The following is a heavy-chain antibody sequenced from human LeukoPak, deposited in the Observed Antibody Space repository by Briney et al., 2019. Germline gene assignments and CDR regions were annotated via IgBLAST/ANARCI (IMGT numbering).Heavy chain of an antibody. J-gene: IGHJ4*02. CDR3: AKDSGLFGLGYCSSTSCRFDY. CDR2: ISGSGGST. V-gene: IGHV3-23*01. CDR1: GFTFSSYA. Sequence: GGSLRLSCAASGFTFSSYAMSWVRQAPGKGLEWVSAISGSGGSTYYADSVKGRFTISRDNSKNTLYLQMNSLRAEDTAVYYCAKDSGLFGLGYCSSTSCRFDYWGQGTLVTVSS. D-gene: IGHD2-2*01.